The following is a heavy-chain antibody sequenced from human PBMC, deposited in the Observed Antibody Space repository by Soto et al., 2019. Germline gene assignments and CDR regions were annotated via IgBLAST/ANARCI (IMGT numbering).Heavy chain of an antibody. V-gene: IGHV1-69*04. D-gene: IGHD3-16*01. CDR2: IIPILGIA. Sequence: SVKVSCKASGGTFSSYTISWVRQAPGQGLEWMGRIIPILGIANYAQKFQGRVTITADKSMSTAYMELSSLRSEDTAVYYCARDTVGLEGKDWFDPWGQGTLVTVSS. CDR1: GGTFSSYT. CDR3: ARDTVGLEGKDWFDP. J-gene: IGHJ5*02.